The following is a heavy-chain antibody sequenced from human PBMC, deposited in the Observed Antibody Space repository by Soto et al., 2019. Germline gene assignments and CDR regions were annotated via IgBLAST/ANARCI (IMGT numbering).Heavy chain of an antibody. Sequence: QVQLQESGPGLVKPSQTLSLTCTVSGGSITSSGYYWSWIRQHPGEGLEWIGFTSNSGSTSYNPSLTRRVPRSVDTSSNQFSLTLKAVTAADAAVYYCARGGGSTKVDYWGQGTLVTVSP. CDR2: TSNSGST. V-gene: IGHV4-31*03. J-gene: IGHJ4*02. CDR1: GGSITSSGYY. CDR3: ARGGGSTKVDY. D-gene: IGHD2-2*01.